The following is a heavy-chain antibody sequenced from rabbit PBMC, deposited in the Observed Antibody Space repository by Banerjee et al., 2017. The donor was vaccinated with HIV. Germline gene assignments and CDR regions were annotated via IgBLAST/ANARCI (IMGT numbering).Heavy chain of an antibody. Sequence: QEQLEESGGDLVKPEGSLTLTCTASGFSFSSGYDMCWVRQAPGKGLEWIGCIAFGSDIAYSASWAKGRFTVSKTASTTVTLQMTSLTAADTATYLCARDLAGVTGWNFGLWGPGTLVTVS. D-gene: IGHD4-1*01. CDR1: GFSFSSGYD. J-gene: IGHJ6*01. CDR3: ARDLAGVTGWNFGL. V-gene: IGHV1S45*01. CDR2: IAFGSDIA.